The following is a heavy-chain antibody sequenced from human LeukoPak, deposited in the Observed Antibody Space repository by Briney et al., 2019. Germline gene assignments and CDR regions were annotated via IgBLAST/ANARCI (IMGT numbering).Heavy chain of an antibody. V-gene: IGHV3-30*02. Sequence: GGSLRLSCAASGFTFVNYGFHWVRQAPGKGLEWVAFIRYDGSNKYYADSVKGRFTISRDNSKNTLYLQMNSLRAEDTAVYYCAKGGIAVASTSYYYYMDVWGKGTTVTSSS. CDR1: GFTFVNYG. D-gene: IGHD6-19*01. CDR3: AKGGIAVASTSYYYYMDV. CDR2: IRYDGSNK. J-gene: IGHJ6*03.